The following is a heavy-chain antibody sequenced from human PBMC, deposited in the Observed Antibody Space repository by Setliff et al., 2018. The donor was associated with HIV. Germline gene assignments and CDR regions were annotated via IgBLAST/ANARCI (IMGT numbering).Heavy chain of an antibody. CDR3: ASDISPDDGYNRLHYFDY. CDR2: IYDSEST. CDR1: GYSISSGYY. D-gene: IGHD5-12*01. V-gene: IGHV4-38-2*01. J-gene: IGHJ4*02. Sequence: SETLSLTCAVSGYSISSGYYWGWIRQPPGKGLEWIGNIYDSESTYYKPSLKSRVTISVDTSKNQFSLRLSSVAAGDTAVYYCASDISPDDGYNRLHYFDYWGQGTLVTVSS.